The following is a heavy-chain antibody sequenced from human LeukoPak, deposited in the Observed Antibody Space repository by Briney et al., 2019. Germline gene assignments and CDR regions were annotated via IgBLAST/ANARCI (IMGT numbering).Heavy chain of an antibody. D-gene: IGHD3-22*01. CDR2: IYSGGET. J-gene: IGHJ4*02. Sequence: GGSLRLSCAPSGLSVSTDYLNWVRQAPGKGLEWVSVIYSGGETFYADSVKGRFTISRDISKNTVYLQMNSLRAEDTAVYYCARAGSDYYPFFDYWGQGTLVTVSS. V-gene: IGHV3-53*01. CDR1: GLSVSTDY. CDR3: ARAGSDYYPFFDY.